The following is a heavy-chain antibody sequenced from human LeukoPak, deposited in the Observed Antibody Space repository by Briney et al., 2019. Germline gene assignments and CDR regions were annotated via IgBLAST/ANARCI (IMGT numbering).Heavy chain of an antibody. J-gene: IGHJ4*02. D-gene: IGHD3-10*01. CDR1: GFTFSSYA. Sequence: GGSLRLSCAASGFTFSSYAMSWVRQAPGKGLEWVSAISGSGGSTYYADSGKGRFTISRDNSKNTLYLQMNSLRAEDTAVYYCAKDLKARWFGETPYFDYWGQGTLVTVSS. CDR2: ISGSGGST. V-gene: IGHV3-23*01. CDR3: AKDLKARWFGETPYFDY.